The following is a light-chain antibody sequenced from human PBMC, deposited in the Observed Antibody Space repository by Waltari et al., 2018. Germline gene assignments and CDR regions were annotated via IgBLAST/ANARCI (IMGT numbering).Light chain of an antibody. Sequence: QSALIQPASVSGSPGQSITISCIGISSDVGRYNLVSWYQQHPHKAPKLMIYEGTKRPSGVSNRFSGSKSGNTASLIISGLQAEDEGDYYCSYGGSSTWVFGGGTKLTVL. CDR2: EGT. V-gene: IGLV2-23*01. J-gene: IGLJ3*02. CDR3: CSYGGSSTWV. CDR1: SSDVGRYNL.